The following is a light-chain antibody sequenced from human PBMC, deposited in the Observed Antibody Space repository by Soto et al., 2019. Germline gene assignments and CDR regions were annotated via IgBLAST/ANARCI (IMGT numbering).Light chain of an antibody. J-gene: IGLJ1*01. CDR1: SSDVGGHNY. V-gene: IGLV2-11*01. Sequence: QSALTQPRSVSGSPGQSVTISCTGTSSDVGGHNYVSWYQQYPGKAPRLLLSSVSKRPSGVPDRFSGYKSGNTDSLTISGLQAEDEADYYCCSYAGRYTYVFGTGTKVT. CDR3: CSYAGRYTYV. CDR2: SVS.